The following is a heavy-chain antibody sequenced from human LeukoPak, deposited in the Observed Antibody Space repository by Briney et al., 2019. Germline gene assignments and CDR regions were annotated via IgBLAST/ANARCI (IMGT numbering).Heavy chain of an antibody. V-gene: IGHV4-38-2*02. D-gene: IGHD5-18*01. CDR1: GYSISSGYY. CDR2: IYHSGST. Sequence: SETLSLTCTVSGYSISSGYYWGWIRQPPGKGLEWIGSIYHSGSTYYNPSLKSRVTISVDTSKNQFSLKLSSVTAADTAVYYCARIDGDTARYYMDVWGKGTTVTVSS. J-gene: IGHJ6*03. CDR3: ARIDGDTARYYMDV.